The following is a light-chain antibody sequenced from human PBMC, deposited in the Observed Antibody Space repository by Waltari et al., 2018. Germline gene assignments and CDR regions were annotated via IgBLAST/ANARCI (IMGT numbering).Light chain of an antibody. CDR2: GVN. CDR3: SSYAGSVV. CDR1: SSDIGSYNV. J-gene: IGLJ3*02. V-gene: IGLV2-23*02. Sequence: QSALTQPASVSGCRGQSITISCTGSSSDIGSYNVVSSYQHHPGKAPKLLIYGVNNRPSGVSNRFSGSKSGNTASLTISGLQAEDEAYYYCSSYAGSVVFGGGTKLTVL.